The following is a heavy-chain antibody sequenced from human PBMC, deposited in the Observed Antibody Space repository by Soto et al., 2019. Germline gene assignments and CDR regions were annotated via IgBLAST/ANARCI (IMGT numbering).Heavy chain of an antibody. CDR2: ISAYNGNT. CDR1: GYTFTSYG. J-gene: IGHJ4*02. Sequence: QVQLVQSGAEVKKPGASVKVSCKASGYTFTSYGISWVRQAPGQGLEWMGWISAYNGNTNYAQKLQGRVTMTTDTPPSTAYMELRSLRSDDTAVYYCARDRPVRHSGWYVNFDYWGQGTLVTVSS. V-gene: IGHV1-18*01. D-gene: IGHD6-19*01. CDR3: ARDRPVRHSGWYVNFDY.